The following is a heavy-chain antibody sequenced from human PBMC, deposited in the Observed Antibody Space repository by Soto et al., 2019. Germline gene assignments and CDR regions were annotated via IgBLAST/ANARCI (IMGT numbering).Heavy chain of an antibody. V-gene: IGHV1-18*01. CDR3: ARDRIAAGEEYYFDY. CDR2: ISAYNGNT. CDR1: RRTLTTYN. J-gene: IGHJ4*02. D-gene: IGHD6-13*01. Sequence: GASVKVSCEASRRTLTTYNISWVRQPPGQGLEWMGWISAYNGNTNYAQKLQGRVTMTTDTSTSTAYMELRSLRSDDTAVYYCARDRIAAGEEYYFDYWGQGTLVTVSS.